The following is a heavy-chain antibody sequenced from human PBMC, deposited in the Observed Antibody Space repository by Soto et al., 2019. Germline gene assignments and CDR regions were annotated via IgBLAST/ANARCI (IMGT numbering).Heavy chain of an antibody. V-gene: IGHV1-69*13. CDR1: GGTFSSYA. Sequence: GASVKVSCKASGGTFSSYAISWVRQAPGQGLEWMGGIIPIFGTANYAQKFQGRVTITADESTSTAYMELSSLRSEDTAVYYCARDRSSSSEYYYYGMDVWGQGTTVTVSS. J-gene: IGHJ6*02. D-gene: IGHD6-6*01. CDR3: ARDRSSSSEYYYYGMDV. CDR2: IIPIFGTA.